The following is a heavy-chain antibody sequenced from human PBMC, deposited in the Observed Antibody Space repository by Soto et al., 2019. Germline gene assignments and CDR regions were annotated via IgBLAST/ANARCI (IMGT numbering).Heavy chain of an antibody. D-gene: IGHD3-10*01. CDR3: ARVEVLLWFGELSRSAFAI. J-gene: IGHJ3*02. CDR1: GGTFSSYA. CDR2: IIPIFGTA. V-gene: IGHV1-69*12. Sequence: QVQLVQSGAEVKKPGSSVKVSCKASGGTFSSYAISWVRQAPGQGLEWMGGIIPIFGTANYAQKFQGRVTITADESTSTAYMELSSLRSEDTAVYYCARVEVLLWFGELSRSAFAIWGQGTMVTVSS.